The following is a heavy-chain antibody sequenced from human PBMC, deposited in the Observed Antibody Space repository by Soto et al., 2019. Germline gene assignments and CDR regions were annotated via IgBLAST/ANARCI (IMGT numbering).Heavy chain of an antibody. D-gene: IGHD5-18*01. CDR3: ARDLGYSYGHSPFDY. Sequence: GGSLRLSCAASGFTFSSYAMLWVRQAPGKGLEWVAVISYDGSNKYYADSVKGRFTISRDNSKNTLYLQMNSLRAEDTAVYYCARDLGYSYGHSPFDYWGQGTLVTVSS. CDR2: ISYDGSNK. J-gene: IGHJ4*02. CDR1: GFTFSSYA. V-gene: IGHV3-30-3*01.